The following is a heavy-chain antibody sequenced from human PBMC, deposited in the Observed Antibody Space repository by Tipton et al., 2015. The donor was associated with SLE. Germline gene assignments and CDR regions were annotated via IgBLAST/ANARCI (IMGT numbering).Heavy chain of an antibody. CDR3: ARVQSGTADS. D-gene: IGHD1-14*01. J-gene: IGHJ5*01. V-gene: IGHV4-30-4*08. Sequence: TLSLTCAVSGASISSGSSYWTWIRQPPGKGLECIGYIYYTGTRYYNPSLWSRVTISVDTSKNHFSLNLTSVTAADTAIYYCARVQSGTADSWGQGTLVTVSS. CDR1: GASISSGSSY. CDR2: IYYTGTR.